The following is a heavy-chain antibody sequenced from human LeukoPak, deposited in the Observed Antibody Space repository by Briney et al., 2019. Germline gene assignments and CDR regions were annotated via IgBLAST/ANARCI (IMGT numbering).Heavy chain of an antibody. CDR3: ARAPFIQSDYGGSFDY. CDR2: ISYSGST. J-gene: IGHJ4*02. Sequence: KPSATLSLTCTVSGASISSSSYFWGWIRQPPGKGLEWIGSISYSGSTSYSPSLKSRVTISVDASKTEFSLKLSSVTAADTAAYYCARAPFIQSDYGGSFDYWGQGTLVTVSS. D-gene: IGHD4-23*01. V-gene: IGHV4-39*01. CDR1: GASISSSSYF.